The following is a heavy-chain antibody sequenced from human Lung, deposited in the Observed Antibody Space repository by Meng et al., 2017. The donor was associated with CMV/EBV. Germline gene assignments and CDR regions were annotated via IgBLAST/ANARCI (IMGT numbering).Heavy chain of an antibody. V-gene: IGHV3-49*04. J-gene: IGHJ6*02. CDR3: SRFRGYPLYYYALAV. CDR1: GFTFGDNA. D-gene: IGHD5-18*01. Sequence: SCPASGFTFGDNAMNWVRQAPGKGLEWVGFIRSKAYGGTKEYAASVGGRFTISRDDSKIIAYLQMNSLKTEDTAVYYCSRFRGYPLYYYALAVWXQGTTVTVSS. CDR2: IRSKAYGGTK.